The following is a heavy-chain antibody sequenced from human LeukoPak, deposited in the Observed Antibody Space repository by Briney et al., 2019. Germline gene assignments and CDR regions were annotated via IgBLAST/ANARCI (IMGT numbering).Heavy chain of an antibody. Sequence: SETLSLTCTVSGGSISSSSYYWGWIRQPPGKGLEWIGRIYTSGSTNYNPSLKSRVTMSVDTSKNQFSLKLSSVTAADTAVYYCARESEVPAAISYYYGMDVWGQGTTVTVSS. V-gene: IGHV4-39*07. CDR1: GGSISSSSYY. D-gene: IGHD2-2*01. CDR3: ARESEVPAAISYYYGMDV. CDR2: IYTSGST. J-gene: IGHJ6*02.